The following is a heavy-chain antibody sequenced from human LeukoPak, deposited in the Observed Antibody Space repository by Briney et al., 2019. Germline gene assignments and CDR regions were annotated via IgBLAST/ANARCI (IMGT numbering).Heavy chain of an antibody. V-gene: IGHV3-23*01. CDR1: GFTFSSYA. CDR3: AKDYHPLLYDSSGEGYYFDY. D-gene: IGHD3-22*01. Sequence: PGGSLRLSCAASGFTFSSYAMSRVRQAPGKGLEWVSAISGSGGSTYYADSVKGRFTISRDNSKNTLYLQMNSLRAEDTAVYYCAKDYHPLLYDSSGEGYYFDYWGQGTLVTVSS. J-gene: IGHJ4*02. CDR2: ISGSGGST.